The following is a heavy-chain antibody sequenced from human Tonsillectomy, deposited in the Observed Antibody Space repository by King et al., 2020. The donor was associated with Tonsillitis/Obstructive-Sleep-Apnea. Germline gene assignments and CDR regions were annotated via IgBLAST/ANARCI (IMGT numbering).Heavy chain of an antibody. J-gene: IGHJ6*02. V-gene: IGHV3-15*07. CDR3: TTARAPGYGYYYYYGMDV. CDR1: GFTFSNAW. Sequence: VQLVESGGGLVKPGGSLSLSCAASGFTFSNAWMNWVRQAPGKGLEWVGRIKSKTDGGTTDYAAPVKGRFTISRDDSKNTLYLQMNSLKTEDTAVYYCTTARAPGYGYYYYYGMDVWGQGTTVTVSS. D-gene: IGHD3-16*01. CDR2: IKSKTDGGTT.